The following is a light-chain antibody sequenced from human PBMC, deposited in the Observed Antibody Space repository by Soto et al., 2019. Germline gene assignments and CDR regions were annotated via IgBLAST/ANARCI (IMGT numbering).Light chain of an antibody. V-gene: IGKV3-20*01. CDR3: QQYGGSTRT. J-gene: IGKJ1*01. CDR2: GAS. CDR1: QSVSSSY. Sequence: EIVMTQSPATLSVSPWERATLSCRASQSVSSSYLAWYQQKPGQAPRLLIYGASSRATGIPDRFSGSGSGTDFTLSISRLEPEDFAVYYCQQYGGSTRTFGQGTKVDIK.